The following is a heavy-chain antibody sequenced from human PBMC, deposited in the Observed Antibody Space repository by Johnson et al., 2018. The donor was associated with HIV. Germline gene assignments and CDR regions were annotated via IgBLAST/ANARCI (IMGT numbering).Heavy chain of an antibody. CDR1: GFTFDDYA. CDR3: ARETGFAIFGVVKLNAFDI. V-gene: IGHV3-20*04. J-gene: IGHJ3*02. D-gene: IGHD3-3*01. CDR2: INWNGGST. Sequence: VQLVESGGGVVQPGRSLRLSCAASGFTFDDYAMSWVRQTPGKGLEWVSGINWNGGSTDYADSVKGRFTISRDNAKNSLYLQMNSLRAEDTALYYCARETGFAIFGVVKLNAFDIWGQGTMVTVFS.